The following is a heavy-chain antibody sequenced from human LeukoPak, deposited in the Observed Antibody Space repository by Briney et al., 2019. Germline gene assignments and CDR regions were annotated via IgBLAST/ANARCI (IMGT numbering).Heavy chain of an antibody. CDR1: GGTFSSYA. CDR2: IIPIFGTA. D-gene: IGHD2-21*02. CDR3: VILWSSGASYDY. V-gene: IGHV1-69*01. Sequence: SVKVSCKASGGTFSSYAISWVRQAPGQGLEWMRGIIPIFGTANYAQKFQGRVTITADESMSTAYMELSSLRSEDTAVYYCVILWSSGASYDYWGQGTLVTVSS. J-gene: IGHJ4*02.